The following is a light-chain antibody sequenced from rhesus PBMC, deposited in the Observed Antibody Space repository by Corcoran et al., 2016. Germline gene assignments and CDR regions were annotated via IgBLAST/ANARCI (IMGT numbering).Light chain of an antibody. J-gene: IGKJ4*01. Sequence: EIIMTQSPATLSLSPGERATLSCRASQSVNSNLAWYQQKPGQGPRLLIYDASNRATGIPDRFSGSGSGTDFTLAISSLEPEDVGVYYCQQESNWPLTFGGGTKVEIK. CDR3: QQESNWPLT. CDR2: DAS. CDR1: QSVNSN. V-gene: IGKV3-35*01.